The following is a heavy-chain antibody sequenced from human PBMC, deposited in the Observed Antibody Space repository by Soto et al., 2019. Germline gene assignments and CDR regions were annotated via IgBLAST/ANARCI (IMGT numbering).Heavy chain of an antibody. D-gene: IGHD1-1*01. V-gene: IGHV4-34*01. J-gene: IGHJ3*02. CDR1: SGPFSGYY. CDR3: AISYITNDAFDI. CDR2: ISHSGST. Sequence: QVQLQQWGAGLLKPSETLSLTCAVSSGPFSGYYWSWIRQSPGKGLEWIGEISHSGSTNYNPSLKSRVTISVDTSKNQFSLKLSSVTAADTAVYYCAISYITNDAFDIWGQGILVTVSS.